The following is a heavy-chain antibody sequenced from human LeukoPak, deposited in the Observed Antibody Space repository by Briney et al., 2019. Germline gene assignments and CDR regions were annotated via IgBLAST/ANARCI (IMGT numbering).Heavy chain of an antibody. Sequence: PSETLSLTCAVSGGSISSSNWWSWVRQPPGKGLEWIGEIYHSGSTNYNPSLKSRVTISVDKSKNQFSLKLSSVTAADTAVYYCARDPGTMVRGVFDYWGQGTLVTVSS. CDR1: GGSISSSNW. V-gene: IGHV4-4*02. CDR2: IYHSGST. J-gene: IGHJ4*02. D-gene: IGHD3-10*01. CDR3: ARDPGTMVRGVFDY.